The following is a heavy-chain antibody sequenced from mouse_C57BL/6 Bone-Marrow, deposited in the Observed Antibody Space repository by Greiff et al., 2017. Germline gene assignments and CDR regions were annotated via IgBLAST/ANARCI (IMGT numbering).Heavy chain of an antibody. CDR1: GFNIKDDY. CDR3: TTRITTVVAPFDY. V-gene: IGHV14-4*01. D-gene: IGHD1-1*01. CDR2: IDPENGDT. J-gene: IGHJ2*01. Sequence: VQLQQSGAELVRPGASVKLSCTASGFNIKDDYMHWVKQRPEQGLEWIGWIDPENGDTEYASKFQGKATITADTSSNTAYLPLSSLTSEDTAVYYCTTRITTVVAPFDYWGQGTTLTVSS.